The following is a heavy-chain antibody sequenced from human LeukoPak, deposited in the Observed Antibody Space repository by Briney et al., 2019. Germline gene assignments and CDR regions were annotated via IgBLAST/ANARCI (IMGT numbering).Heavy chain of an antibody. D-gene: IGHD6-13*01. Sequence: PSETLSLTGTGSGGSISSSSYYWGWIRQPPGKGLEWIGSIYYSGSTYYNPSLKSRVTISVDTSKNQFSLKLSSVTAADTAVYYCARSGYSSSWARPGFDYWGQGTLVTVSS. V-gene: IGHV4-39*01. J-gene: IGHJ4*02. CDR1: GGSISSSSYY. CDR2: IYYSGST. CDR3: ARSGYSSSWARPGFDY.